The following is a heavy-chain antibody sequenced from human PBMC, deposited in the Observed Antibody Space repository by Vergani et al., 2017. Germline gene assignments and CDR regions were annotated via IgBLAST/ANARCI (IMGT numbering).Heavy chain of an antibody. CDR2: TYYSGRT. J-gene: IGHJ4*02. D-gene: IGHD6-13*01. V-gene: IGHV4-39*07. CDR1: GGSISSSSYY. Sequence: QLQLQESGPGLVKPSETLSLTCTVSGGSISSSSYYWGWIRQPPGKGLDWIGSTYYSGRTYYNPSLKSRVTISVDTSKNQFSLQLSSVTAADTAVYYCARGRSPGIAAAGHWTFDYWGQGTLVTVSS. CDR3: ARGRSPGIAAAGHWTFDY.